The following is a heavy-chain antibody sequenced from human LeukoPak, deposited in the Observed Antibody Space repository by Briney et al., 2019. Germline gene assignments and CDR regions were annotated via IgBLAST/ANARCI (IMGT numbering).Heavy chain of an antibody. CDR2: ISSSGSTI. V-gene: IGHV3-48*03. Sequence: GGSLRLSCAASGFTFSSYEMNWVRQAPGKGLEWVSYISSSGSTIYYADSVKGRFTISRDNAKNSLYLQMNSLRAEDTAVYYCARDLGYYYDSSGSPFDYWGQGTLVTVSS. CDR3: ARDLGYYYDSSGSPFDY. J-gene: IGHJ4*02. D-gene: IGHD3-22*01. CDR1: GFTFSSYE.